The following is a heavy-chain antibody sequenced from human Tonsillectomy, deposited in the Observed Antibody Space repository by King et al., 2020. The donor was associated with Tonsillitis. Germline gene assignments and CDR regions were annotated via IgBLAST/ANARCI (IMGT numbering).Heavy chain of an antibody. D-gene: IGHD6-19*01. Sequence: VQLVESGGGVVQPGRSLRLSCSASGFSFDNYGFHWVRQAPGQGLEWVASISSDGNKKYYADSVKGRFTMSRDNSKNTVYVQMISLRVGDTAVYYCVRESNTGWEFDAPEFHHWGQGTLVTVAS. J-gene: IGHJ1*01. CDR3: VRESNTGWEFDAPEFHH. V-gene: IGHV3-30*04. CDR2: ISSDGNKK. CDR1: GFSFDNYG.